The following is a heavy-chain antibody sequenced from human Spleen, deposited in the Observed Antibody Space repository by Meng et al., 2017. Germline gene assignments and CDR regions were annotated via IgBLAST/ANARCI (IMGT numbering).Heavy chain of an antibody. CDR3: ARDGTRDGDYYYYGMDV. J-gene: IGHJ6*02. CDR1: GFTFDDYG. D-gene: IGHD1-1*01. V-gene: IGHV3-20*01. CDR2: TNWNGGST. Sequence: GESLKISCAASGFTFDDYGMNWVRQAPGKGLEWVSGTNWNGGSTGYADSVKGRFTISRDNAKNSLYLQMNSLRAEDTALYHCARDGTRDGDYYYYGMDVWGQGTTVTVSS.